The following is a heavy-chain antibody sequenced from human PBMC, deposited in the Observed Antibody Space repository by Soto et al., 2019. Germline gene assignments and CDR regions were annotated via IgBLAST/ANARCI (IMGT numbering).Heavy chain of an antibody. Sequence: EVHLVESGGGLVQSGRSLRLSCTASGFTFDDYAMHWVRQAPGKGLEWVSGISWNSGRIGYADSVKGRFSISRDNAKNSLYLEMNSLRAEDTALYYCAKAGVEVVAAMDYWGQGTLVTVSS. CDR1: GFTFDDYA. CDR3: AKAGVEVVAAMDY. V-gene: IGHV3-9*01. D-gene: IGHD2-15*01. CDR2: ISWNSGRI. J-gene: IGHJ4*02.